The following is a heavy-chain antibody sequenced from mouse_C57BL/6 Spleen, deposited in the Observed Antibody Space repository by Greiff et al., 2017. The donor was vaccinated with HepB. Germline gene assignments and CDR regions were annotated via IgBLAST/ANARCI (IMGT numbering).Heavy chain of an antibody. CDR2: ISYDGSN. CDR3: ARGETGLFDY. Sequence: ESGPGLVKPSQSLSLTCSVTGYSITSGYYWNWIRQFPGNKLEWMGYISYDGSNNYNPSLKNRISITRDTSKNQFFLKLNSVTTEDTATYYCARGETGLFDYWGQGTTLTVSS. D-gene: IGHD4-1*01. V-gene: IGHV3-6*01. J-gene: IGHJ2*01. CDR1: GYSITSGYY.